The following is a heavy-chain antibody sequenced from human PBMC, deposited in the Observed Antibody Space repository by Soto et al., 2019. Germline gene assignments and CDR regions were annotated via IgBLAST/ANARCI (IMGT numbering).Heavy chain of an antibody. Sequence: GASVKVSCKASGYTFTSYYMHWVRQAPGQGPEWMGWISAYNGNTNYAQKLQGRVTMTTDTSTSTAYMELRSLRSDDTAVYYCARGPYDSSGYYVYFQHWGQGTLVTVSS. CDR1: GYTFTSYY. D-gene: IGHD3-22*01. V-gene: IGHV1-18*04. J-gene: IGHJ1*01. CDR3: ARGPYDSSGYYVYFQH. CDR2: ISAYNGNT.